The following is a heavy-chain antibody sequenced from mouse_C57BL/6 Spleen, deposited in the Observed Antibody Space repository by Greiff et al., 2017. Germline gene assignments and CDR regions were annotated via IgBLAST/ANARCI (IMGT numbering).Heavy chain of an antibody. CDR3: ARGRDYGSFAY. D-gene: IGHD1-1*01. J-gene: IGHJ3*01. CDR2: IDPSDSYT. CDR1: GYTFTSYW. V-gene: IGHV1-69*01. Sequence: QVQLQQPGAELVMPGASVKLSCKASGYTFTSYWMHWVKQRPGQGLVWIGEIDPSDSYTNYNQKFKGKSTLTVDKSTSTAYMQLSSLTSEDSAVYYCARGRDYGSFAYWGQGTLVTVSA.